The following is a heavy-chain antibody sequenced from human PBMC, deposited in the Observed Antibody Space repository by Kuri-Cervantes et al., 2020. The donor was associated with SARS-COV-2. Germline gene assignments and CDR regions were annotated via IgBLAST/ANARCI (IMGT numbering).Heavy chain of an antibody. CDR3: ARADTAMAVREVYYYYGMDV. D-gene: IGHD5-18*01. CDR1: GYTFTSYD. V-gene: IGHV1-8*01. CDR2: MNPNSGNT. Sequence: ASVKVSCKASGYTFTSYDINWVRQATGQGLEWMGWMNPNSGNTGYAQKLQGRVTMTRNTSISTAYMELSSLRSEDTAVYYCARADTAMAVREVYYYYGMDVWGQGTTVTVSS. J-gene: IGHJ6*02.